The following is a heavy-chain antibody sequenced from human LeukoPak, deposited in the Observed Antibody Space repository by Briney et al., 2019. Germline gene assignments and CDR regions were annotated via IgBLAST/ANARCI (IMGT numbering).Heavy chain of an antibody. D-gene: IGHD5-24*01. CDR1: GYTFTSYY. J-gene: IGHJ6*02. CDR3: ARDSGEMRYYYYGMDV. V-gene: IGHV1-46*01. Sequence: ASVKVSCKASGYTFTSYYMHWVRQAPGQGLEWMGIINPSGGSTSYAQKLQGRVTMTRDTSTSTVYMELSSLRSEDTAVYYCARDSGEMRYYYYGMDVWGQGTTVTVSS. CDR2: INPSGGST.